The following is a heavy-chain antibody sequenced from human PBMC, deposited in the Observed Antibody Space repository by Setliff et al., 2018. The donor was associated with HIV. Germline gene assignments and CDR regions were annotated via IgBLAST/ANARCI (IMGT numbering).Heavy chain of an antibody. V-gene: IGHV3-23*01. CDR3: AKELAASGLGYFDS. CDR2: ILSTGART. Sequence: PGGSLRLSCAASGFTFSNYAMSWVRQAPGEGLEWVSAILSTGARTFYADSVKGRFTISRDNSKSTVYLQMNSLRAGDTAEYYCAKELAASGLGYFDSWGRGILVTVSS. D-gene: IGHD3-22*01. J-gene: IGHJ4*02. CDR1: GFTFSNYA.